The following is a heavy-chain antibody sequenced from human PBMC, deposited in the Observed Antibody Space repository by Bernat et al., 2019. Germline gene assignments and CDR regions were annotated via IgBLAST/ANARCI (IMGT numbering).Heavy chain of an antibody. D-gene: IGHD3/OR15-3a*01. J-gene: IGHJ6*02. CDR3: VRGGLWTYYYYGMDV. Sequence: QVQLVESGGGVVQPGRSLRLSCAASGFTFSRYAIHWVRQAPGKGLEWVAVISYDGSNKYHADSLKGRFTISRDNSENTLYLQMNSLRAEDTAVYYCVRGGLWTYYYYGMDVWGQGTTVTVSS. V-gene: IGHV3-30-3*01. CDR2: ISYDGSNK. CDR1: GFTFSRYA.